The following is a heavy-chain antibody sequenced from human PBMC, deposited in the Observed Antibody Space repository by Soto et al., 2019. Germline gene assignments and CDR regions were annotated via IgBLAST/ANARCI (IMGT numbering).Heavy chain of an antibody. CDR2: IWYDGSNK. V-gene: IGHV3-33*01. Sequence: QVQLVESGGGVVLRGRSLRLSCAASGFTFSSYGMHWVRQAPGKGLEWVAVIWYDGSNKYYADSVKGRFTISRDNSKNTLYLQMNSLRAEDTAVYYCARALGVYCGGDCALDYWGQGTLVTVSS. J-gene: IGHJ4*02. D-gene: IGHD2-21*02. CDR3: ARALGVYCGGDCALDY. CDR1: GFTFSSYG.